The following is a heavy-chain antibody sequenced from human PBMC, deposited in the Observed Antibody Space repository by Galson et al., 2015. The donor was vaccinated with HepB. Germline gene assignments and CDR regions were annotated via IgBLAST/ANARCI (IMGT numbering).Heavy chain of an antibody. D-gene: IGHD6-13*01. CDR1: GYTFTDYA. Sequence: SVKVSCKASGYTFTDYALNWVRQAPGQGLEWMGWINTNTWNPTYAQGFTGRFVFSLDTSVATAYLQISSLKAEDTAVYFCARDVLGSTWGFDYWGQGTLVTVSS. CDR3: ARDVLGSTWGFDY. V-gene: IGHV7-4-1*02. CDR2: INTNTWNP. J-gene: IGHJ4*02.